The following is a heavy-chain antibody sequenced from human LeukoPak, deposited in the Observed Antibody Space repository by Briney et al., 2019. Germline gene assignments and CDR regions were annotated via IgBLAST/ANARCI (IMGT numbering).Heavy chain of an antibody. V-gene: IGHV1-8*01. D-gene: IGHD3-10*01. CDR2: MNPNSGNT. Sequence: ASVKVSCKASGYTFTSYDINWVRQATGQGLEWMGWMNPNSGNTGYAQKFQGRVTMTRNTSISTAYMELSSLRSEDTAVYYCAREKIISYYGSGSQSDAFDIWGQGTMVTVSS. CDR1: GYTFTSYD. CDR3: AREKIISYYGSGSQSDAFDI. J-gene: IGHJ3*02.